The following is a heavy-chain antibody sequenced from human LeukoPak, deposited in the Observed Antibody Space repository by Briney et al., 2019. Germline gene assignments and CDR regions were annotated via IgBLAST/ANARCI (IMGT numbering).Heavy chain of an antibody. CDR2: MCGTAGCT. D-gene: IGHD3-22*01. CDR3: AKDRPNFHENSGHYYRRDGDS. V-gene: IGHV3-23*01. J-gene: IGHJ5*01. Sequence: GGSLRLSCAASGFTFSSYSMNWVRQAPGKGLEWVASMCGTAGCTFYPDSVKGRFTISRDNSKNVLYLRMNSLTAEDTAIYYCAKDRPNFHENSGHYYRRDGDSWGQGTLVTVSS. CDR1: GFTFSSYS.